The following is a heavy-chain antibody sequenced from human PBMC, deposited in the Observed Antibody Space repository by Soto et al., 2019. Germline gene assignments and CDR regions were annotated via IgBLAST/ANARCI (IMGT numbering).Heavy chain of an antibody. D-gene: IGHD3-22*01. J-gene: IGHJ3*02. CDR1: GGSISSGGYY. V-gene: IGHV4-31*03. CDR2: IYYSGST. CDR3: ASDSRYDDSSGYGI. Sequence: QVQLQESGPGLVKPSQTLSLTCTVSGGSISSGGYYWGWIRQHPGKGLEWIGNIYYSGSTYYNPSLRSRVTITVDTSKNQSSLELSTVTAADTAVYYCASDSRYDDSSGYGIWSEGSMVTASS.